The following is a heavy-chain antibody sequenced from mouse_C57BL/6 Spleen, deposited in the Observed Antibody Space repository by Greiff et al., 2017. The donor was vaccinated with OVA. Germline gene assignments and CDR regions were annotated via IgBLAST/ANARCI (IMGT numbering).Heavy chain of an antibody. V-gene: IGHV5-9-1*02. Sequence: EVKLVESGEGLVKPGGSLKLSCAASGFTFSSYAMSWVRQTPEKRLEWVAYISSGGDYIYYADTVKGRFTISRDNARNTLYLQMSSLKSEDTAMYYCTREDYYGWYFDVWGTGTTVTVSS. CDR3: TREDYYGWYFDV. D-gene: IGHD1-1*01. J-gene: IGHJ1*03. CDR2: ISSGGDYI. CDR1: GFTFSSYA.